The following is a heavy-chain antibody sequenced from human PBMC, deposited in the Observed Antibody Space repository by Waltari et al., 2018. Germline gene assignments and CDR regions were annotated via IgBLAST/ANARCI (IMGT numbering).Heavy chain of an antibody. CDR1: GFTLGNYG. Sequence: QVHVVESGGGVVQPGGSLRLSCAASGFTLGNYGMHWVRQAPGKGREWVAVIPYDGSIKNYADSVKGRFTISRENSKNTLYLEMKSLRAEDTAVYYCAREYSRICFHALDGWGQGTAVTVSS. D-gene: IGHD6-13*01. CDR2: IPYDGSIK. V-gene: IGHV3-33*05. J-gene: IGHJ6*02. CDR3: AREYSRICFHALDG.